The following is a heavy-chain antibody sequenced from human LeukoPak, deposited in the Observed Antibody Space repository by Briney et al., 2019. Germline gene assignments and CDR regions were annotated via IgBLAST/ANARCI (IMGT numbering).Heavy chain of an antibody. J-gene: IGHJ3*02. CDR3: ARGGQWLAGAFDI. CDR2: ISAYNGNT. CDR1: GYTFTSYG. Sequence: EASVKVSCKASGYTFTSYGISWVRQAPGQGLEWMGWISAYNGNTNYAQKFQGRVTMTRNTSISTAYMELSSLRSEDTAVYYCARGGQWLAGAFDIWGQGTMVTVSS. V-gene: IGHV1-18*01. D-gene: IGHD6-19*01.